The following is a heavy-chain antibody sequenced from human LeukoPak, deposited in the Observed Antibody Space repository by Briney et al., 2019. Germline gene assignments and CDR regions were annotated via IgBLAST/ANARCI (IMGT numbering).Heavy chain of an antibody. CDR3: ARGSALLALSFDY. CDR1: GGTFSSYS. V-gene: IGHV1-69*13. D-gene: IGHD2-15*01. Sequence: SVKVSCKASGGTFSSYSISWVRQAPGQGLEWMGGIIPIFDTADYAQKFQGRVTITADESTSTAYMELSSLRSEDTAVYYCARGSALLALSFDYWGQGTLVTVSS. J-gene: IGHJ4*02. CDR2: IIPIFDTA.